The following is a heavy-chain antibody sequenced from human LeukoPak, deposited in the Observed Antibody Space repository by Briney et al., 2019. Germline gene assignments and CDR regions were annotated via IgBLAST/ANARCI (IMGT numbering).Heavy chain of an antibody. V-gene: IGHV3-66*02. CDR3: AGLTTTPPLDYYMDV. CDR2: IYSGGST. Sequence: GGSLRLSCAASGFTVSSNYMSWVRQAPGKGLEWVSVIYSGGSTYYADSVKGRFTISRDISKNTLYLQMNSLRAADTAVYYCAGLTTTPPLDYYMDVWGEGTTVTVSS. J-gene: IGHJ6*03. CDR1: GFTVSSNY. D-gene: IGHD4-17*01.